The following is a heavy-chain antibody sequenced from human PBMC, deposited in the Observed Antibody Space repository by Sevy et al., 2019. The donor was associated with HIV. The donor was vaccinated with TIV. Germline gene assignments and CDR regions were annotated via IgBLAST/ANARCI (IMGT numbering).Heavy chain of an antibody. J-gene: IGHJ4*02. Sequence: SETLSLTCTVSGGSITSLYWNWIRQPPGKGLEWIANINYNGHINYNPSLKSRVPLSLDTSQNQFSLRLSSVTAADTAMYYCAGENAWGRGYSWGQGTLVTVSS. V-gene: IGHV4-59*11. CDR1: GGSITSLY. CDR2: INYNGHI. CDR3: AGENAWGRGYS. D-gene: IGHD1-26*01.